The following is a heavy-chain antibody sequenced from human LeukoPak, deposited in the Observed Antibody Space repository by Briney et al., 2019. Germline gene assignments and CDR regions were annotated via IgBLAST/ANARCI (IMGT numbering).Heavy chain of an antibody. Sequence: GGSLRLSCAASGFTFSSYDMHWVRHAAGRGLEWVSGIGTAGDTYYPGSVKGRFTISRDNSKNTLYLQMNSLRAEDTAVYYCAKTRGGGSYGVDYWGEGTLVTVSS. CDR3: AKTRGGGSYGVDY. V-gene: IGHV3-13*01. D-gene: IGHD1-26*01. CDR2: IGTAGDT. CDR1: GFTFSSYD. J-gene: IGHJ4*02.